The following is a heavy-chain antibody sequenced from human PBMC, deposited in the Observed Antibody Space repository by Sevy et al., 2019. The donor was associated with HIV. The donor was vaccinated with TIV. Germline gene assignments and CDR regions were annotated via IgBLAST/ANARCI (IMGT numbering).Heavy chain of an antibody. V-gene: IGHV3-30*18. Sequence: GGSLRLPCAASGFTFSSYGMHWVRQAPGKGLEWVAVISYDGSNKYYADSVKGRFTISRDNSKNTLYLQMNSLRAEDTAVYYCAKDRFYSSSWSHFDYWGQGTLVTVSS. CDR1: GFTFSSYG. CDR3: AKDRFYSSSWSHFDY. CDR2: ISYDGSNK. J-gene: IGHJ4*02. D-gene: IGHD6-13*01.